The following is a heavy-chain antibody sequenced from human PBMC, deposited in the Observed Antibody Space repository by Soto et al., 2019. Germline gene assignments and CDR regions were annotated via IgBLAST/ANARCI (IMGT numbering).Heavy chain of an antibody. CDR2: ISAHNGNT. CDR1: GYAFTTYG. D-gene: IGHD1-1*01. V-gene: IGHV1-18*01. CDR3: ARGRYGDY. Sequence: QVHLVQSGAEVKKPGASVKVSCKGSGYAFTTYGITWVRQAPGQGLEWMGWISAHNGNTNYAQKLQGRVTVTRDTSTITADMAVRSLRSDDTAVYYCARGRYGDYWGQGALVTVSS. J-gene: IGHJ4*02.